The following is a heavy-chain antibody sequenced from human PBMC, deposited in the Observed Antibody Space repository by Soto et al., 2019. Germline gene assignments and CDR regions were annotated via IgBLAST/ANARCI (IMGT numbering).Heavy chain of an antibody. CDR3: ARVDYGSGREGLDAFDI. CDR1: GGSISSGGYY. Sequence: QVQLQESGPGLVKPSQTLSLTCTVSGGSISSGGYYWSWIRPHPGRGLEWIGYIYYSGSTYYNPSLRSRVTISVDTSKNQFSLKLSSVTAADTAVYYCARVDYGSGREGLDAFDIWGQGTMVTVSS. D-gene: IGHD3-10*01. J-gene: IGHJ3*02. V-gene: IGHV4-31*03. CDR2: IYYSGST.